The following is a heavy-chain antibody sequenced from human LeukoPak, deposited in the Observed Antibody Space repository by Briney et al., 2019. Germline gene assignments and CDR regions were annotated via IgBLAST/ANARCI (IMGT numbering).Heavy chain of an antibody. CDR1: GGSISSGGYY. V-gene: IGHV4-31*03. CDR3: AREMATSSQFDY. CDR2: IYYSGST. D-gene: IGHD5-24*01. Sequence: SETLSLTCTVSGGSISSGGYYWSWIRQHPGKGLEWIGYIYYSGSTYYNPSLKSRVTISVDTSKNQFPLKLSSVTAADTAVYYCAREMATSSQFDYWGQGTLVTVSS. J-gene: IGHJ4*02.